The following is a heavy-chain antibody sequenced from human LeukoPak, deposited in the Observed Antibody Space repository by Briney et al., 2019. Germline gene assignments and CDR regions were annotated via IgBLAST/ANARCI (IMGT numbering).Heavy chain of an antibody. J-gene: IGHJ4*02. CDR1: GFTFSSYA. V-gene: IGHV3-48*02. Sequence: GGSLRLSCTASGFTFSSYAMNWVRQAPGKGPEWVSYISSSSGTIYYAVSVKGRFTISRDNAKNSLYLQMSSLRDEDTVVYYCARTLSLDYWGQGTLVTVSS. CDR2: ISSSSGTI. CDR3: ARTLSLDY.